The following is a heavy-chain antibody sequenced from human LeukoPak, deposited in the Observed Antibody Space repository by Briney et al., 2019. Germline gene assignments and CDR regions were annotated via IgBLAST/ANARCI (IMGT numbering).Heavy chain of an antibody. CDR1: GGSISSYY. V-gene: IGHV4-59*01. Sequence: PSETLSLTCTVSGGSISSYYWSWIRQPPGKGLEWIGYIYYSGSTNYNPSLKSRVTISVDTSKNQFSLKLSSVTAADTAVYYCARDPTSSCGDYGFYYGMDVWGQGTTVTVSS. CDR3: ARDPTSSCGDYGFYYGMDV. CDR2: IYYSGST. D-gene: IGHD4-17*01. J-gene: IGHJ6*02.